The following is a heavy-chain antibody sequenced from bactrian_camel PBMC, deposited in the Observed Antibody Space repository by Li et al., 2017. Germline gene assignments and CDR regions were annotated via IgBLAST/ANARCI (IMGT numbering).Heavy chain of an antibody. V-gene: IGHV3S25*01. CDR1: GVSHSHYC. J-gene: IGHJ4*01. Sequence: QVQLVESGGGSVQAGGSLRLSCAASGVSHSHYCMIWFRQAPGKEREGVASINSGVGSPYYADSVKDRFTISLDHAKDTLYMQMSSLKPEDTAMYYCAVRGYCPSGSWFPQDEMNLWGQGTQVTVSS. CDR2: INSGVGSP. CDR3: AVRGYCPSGSWFPQDEMNL. D-gene: IGHD1*01.